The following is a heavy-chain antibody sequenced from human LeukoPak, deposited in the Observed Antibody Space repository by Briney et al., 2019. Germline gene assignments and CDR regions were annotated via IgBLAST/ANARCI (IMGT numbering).Heavy chain of an antibody. Sequence: GGSLRLSCAVSGFTFCDYYMSWIRQAPGKGLEWVSYISSSGSTIYYADSVKGRFTISRDNAKNSLYLQMNSLRAEDTAVYYCARGGKFGELLYPPDYWGQGTLVTVSS. CDR3: ARGGKFGELLYPPDY. D-gene: IGHD3-10*01. J-gene: IGHJ4*02. V-gene: IGHV3-11*01. CDR2: ISSSGSTI. CDR1: GFTFCDYY.